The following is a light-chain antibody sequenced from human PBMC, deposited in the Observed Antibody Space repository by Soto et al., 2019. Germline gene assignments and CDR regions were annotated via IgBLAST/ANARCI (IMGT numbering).Light chain of an antibody. V-gene: IGKV3-20*01. Sequence: EIVLTQSPGTLSLSPGERATLSCRASQSVSGRYLAWYQQKPGQAPRLLIYGASSRATGIPDRFSGSGSGTDFILTITRLEPEDFVVYFCQQYGGSPITFGQGTRLEIK. CDR2: GAS. CDR3: QQYGGSPIT. J-gene: IGKJ5*01. CDR1: QSVSGRY.